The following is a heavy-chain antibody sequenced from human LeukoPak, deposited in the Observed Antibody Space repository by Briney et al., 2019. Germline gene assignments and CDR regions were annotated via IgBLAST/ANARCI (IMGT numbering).Heavy chain of an antibody. V-gene: IGHV4-39*07. CDR1: GGSISSSSYY. D-gene: IGHD5-24*01. J-gene: IGHJ4*02. CDR2: IYYSGST. Sequence: SETLSLTCTVSGGSISSSSYYWGWIRQPPGKGLEWIGSIYYSGSTYYNPSLKSRVTISVDTSKNQFSLKLRSVTAADTAVYFCARGLGRDGYNFDYWGQGTLVTVSS. CDR3: ARGLGRDGYNFDY.